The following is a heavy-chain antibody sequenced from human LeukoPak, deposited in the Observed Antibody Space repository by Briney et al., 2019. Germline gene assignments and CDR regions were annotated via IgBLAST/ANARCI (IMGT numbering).Heavy chain of an antibody. CDR2: ISGSGSSI. Sequence: GVSLRLSCAASGFTFGSYSMNWVRQAPGKGLEWVSYISGSGSSIYYADSVKGRFTISRDSAKNSLYLQMNSLRAEDTAVYYCARGKMGYYGMDVWGQGTTVTVSS. J-gene: IGHJ6*02. V-gene: IGHV3-48*01. CDR1: GFTFGSYS. CDR3: ARGKMGYYGMDV. D-gene: IGHD2-8*01.